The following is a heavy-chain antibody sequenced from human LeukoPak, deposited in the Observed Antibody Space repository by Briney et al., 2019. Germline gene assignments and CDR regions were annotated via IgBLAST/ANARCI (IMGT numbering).Heavy chain of an antibody. Sequence: ASVKVSCKASGHTFTSYGINWVRQATGQGLEWMGWVNPNSGNTGYAQKFQGRVTMTRNTSISTAYMELSSLRSEDTAVYYCASLRGSWSLNWFDPWGQGTLVTVSS. CDR1: GHTFTSYG. J-gene: IGHJ5*02. V-gene: IGHV1-8*01. CDR2: VNPNSGNT. D-gene: IGHD6-13*01. CDR3: ASLRGSWSLNWFDP.